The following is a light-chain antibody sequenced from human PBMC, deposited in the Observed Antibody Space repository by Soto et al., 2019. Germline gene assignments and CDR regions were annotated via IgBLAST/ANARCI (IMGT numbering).Light chain of an antibody. Sequence: QSALTQPASVSGSPGQSITISCTGTSSDVGGFNYVSWYQQHPGKAPKLMIYDVTNRPSGVSYRFSGSKSGNTASLTISGRQAEDEADSSSSTYVFGPGTKLTVL. V-gene: IGLV2-14*03. J-gene: IGLJ1*01. CDR2: DVT. CDR3: STYV. CDR1: SSDVGGFNY.